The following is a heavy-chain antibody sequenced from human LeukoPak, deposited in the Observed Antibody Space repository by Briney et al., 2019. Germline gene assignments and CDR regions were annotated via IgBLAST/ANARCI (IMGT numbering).Heavy chain of an antibody. J-gene: IGHJ4*02. D-gene: IGHD6-13*01. V-gene: IGHV4-61*01. CDR1: GGSISSSSYY. Sequence: SETLSLTCTVSGGSISSSSYYWSWIRQPPGKGLEWIGYIYYSGSTNYNPSLKSRVTISVDTSKNQFSLKLSSVTAADTAVYYCALQAAAIDYWGQGTLVTVSS. CDR2: IYYSGST. CDR3: ALQAAAIDY.